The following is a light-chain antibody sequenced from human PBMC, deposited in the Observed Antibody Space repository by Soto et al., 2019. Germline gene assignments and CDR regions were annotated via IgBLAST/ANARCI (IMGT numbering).Light chain of an antibody. V-gene: IGLV4-60*03. CDR3: ATWASNTV. CDR1: SGHSSYI. Sequence: QPVLTQSSSASASLGSSVKLTCTLSSGHSSYIIAWHQQQPGKAPRYLMKLEGSGSYNKGSGVPDRFSGSSSGADRYLTISNLQSEDEADYYCATWASNTVFGGGTKLTVL. CDR2: LEGSGSY. J-gene: IGLJ2*01.